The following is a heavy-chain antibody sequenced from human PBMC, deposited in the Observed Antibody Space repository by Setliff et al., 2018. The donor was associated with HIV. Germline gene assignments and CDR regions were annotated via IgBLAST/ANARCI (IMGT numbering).Heavy chain of an antibody. CDR3: ARYTSKVDWFDP. D-gene: IGHD2-2*02. Sequence: SETLSLTCNVSGDSLNTYYWGWIRQPPGKGLEWIAIIHYNGRTYYDPSLKSRVTIFVDTSKTQFYLKLRSVTASDTAVYYCARYTSKVDWFDPWGQGTLVTVSS. J-gene: IGHJ5*02. CDR2: IHYNGRT. CDR1: GDSLNTYY. V-gene: IGHV4-39*01.